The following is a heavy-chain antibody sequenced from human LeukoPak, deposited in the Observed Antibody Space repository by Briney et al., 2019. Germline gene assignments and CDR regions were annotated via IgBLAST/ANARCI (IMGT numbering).Heavy chain of an antibody. J-gene: IGHJ4*02. CDR3: ARDWEHSRYN. D-gene: IGHD6-13*01. V-gene: IGHV3-7*01. CDR2: INEGRGEA. Sequence: GGSLRLSCAASGFTFTSPWMTWVRQAPGKGPEWVANINEGRGEAFYADSVKGRFTISRDNAKSSVHLLMNSLRVEDTAIYYCARDWEHSRYNWGQGTLVAVSS. CDR1: GFTFTSPW.